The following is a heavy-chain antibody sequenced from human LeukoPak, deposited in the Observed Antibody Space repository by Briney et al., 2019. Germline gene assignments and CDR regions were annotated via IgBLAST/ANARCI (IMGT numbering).Heavy chain of an antibody. CDR2: ISSSSSYI. CDR3: ARDLGQYYDTSDNWFDP. D-gene: IGHD3-22*01. Sequence: GGSLRLSCAASGFTFSSYSMNWVRQAPGQGLEWVSSISSSSSYIYNADSVKGRFTISRDNAKSTLNLQMNSLRAEDTAVYYCARDLGQYYDTSDNWFDPWGQGTLVTVSS. J-gene: IGHJ5*02. CDR1: GFTFSSYS. V-gene: IGHV3-21*01.